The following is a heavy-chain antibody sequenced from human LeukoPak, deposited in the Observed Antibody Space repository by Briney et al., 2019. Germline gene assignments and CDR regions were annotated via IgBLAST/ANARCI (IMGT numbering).Heavy chain of an antibody. CDR2: ISAYNGNT. Sequence: ASVKVSCKASDYTFSNYGFSWVRQAPGQGLEWMGWISAYNGNTNHAQRFQGRVTMTTDTATSTAYMELRSLTSDDTAVYYCARHLSQYREDTAMLGGLYYFDYWGQGTLVTVSS. CDR3: ARHLSQYREDTAMLGGLYYFDY. CDR1: DYTFSNYG. D-gene: IGHD5-18*01. J-gene: IGHJ4*02. V-gene: IGHV1-18*01.